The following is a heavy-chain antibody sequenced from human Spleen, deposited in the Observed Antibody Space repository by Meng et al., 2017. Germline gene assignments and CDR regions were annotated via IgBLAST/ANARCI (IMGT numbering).Heavy chain of an antibody. Sequence: QESGPGLGKPSGTLSLTCAVSGGSISGNHWWSWVRQFPGKDLEWIGEIYHTENPNYNPSLKSGVTMLIDKSSKQFSLNLGYVIGADTAGYYCLYFWSGYFTSGQGTLVTVSS. J-gene: IGHJ5*02. CDR3: LYFWSGYFT. D-gene: IGHD3-3*01. CDR2: IYHTENP. CDR1: GGSISGNHW. V-gene: IGHV4-4*02.